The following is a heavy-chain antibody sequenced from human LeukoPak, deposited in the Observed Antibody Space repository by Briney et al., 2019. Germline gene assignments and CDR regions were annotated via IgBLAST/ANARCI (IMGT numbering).Heavy chain of an antibody. Sequence: GGSLRLSCAASGFTFSSYWMSWVRQAPGKGLEWVANIKQDGSEKYYVDSVKGRFTISRDNAKNSLYLQMNSLRAEDTAVYYCARVYCSSTSCSADYYFDYWGQGTLVTVSS. J-gene: IGHJ4*02. CDR2: IKQDGSEK. D-gene: IGHD2-2*01. V-gene: IGHV3-7*01. CDR3: ARVYCSSTSCSADYYFDY. CDR1: GFTFSSYW.